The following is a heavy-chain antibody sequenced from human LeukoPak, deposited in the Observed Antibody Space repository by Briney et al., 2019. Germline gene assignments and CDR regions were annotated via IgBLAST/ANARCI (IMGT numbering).Heavy chain of an antibody. CDR2: ISYDGSNK. CDR1: GFTFSSYG. J-gene: IGHJ4*02. V-gene: IGHV3-30*03. CDR3: ARDRPLRFLEWLLSY. Sequence: GGSLRLSCAASGFTFSSYGMHWVRQAPGKGLEWVAVISYDGSNKYYADSVKGRFTISRDNSKNTLYLQMNSLRAEDTAVYYCARDRPLRFLEWLLSYWGQGTLVTVSS. D-gene: IGHD3-3*01.